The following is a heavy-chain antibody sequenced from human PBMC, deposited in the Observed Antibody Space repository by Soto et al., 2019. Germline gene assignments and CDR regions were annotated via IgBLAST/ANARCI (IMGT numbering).Heavy chain of an antibody. CDR1: GDTFSSYT. CDR3: AREHGDYPREVGDYYDYYMDV. Sequence: QVQLVQSGAEVKKPGSSVKVSCKASGDTFSSYTITWVRQAPGQGLEWMGRIIPNLGIANYAQKFQGRVTITADKSTSTAYMELSSLRSEDTAVYYCAREHGDYPREVGDYYDYYMDVWGKGTTVTVSS. CDR2: IIPNLGIA. D-gene: IGHD4-17*01. J-gene: IGHJ6*03. V-gene: IGHV1-69*08.